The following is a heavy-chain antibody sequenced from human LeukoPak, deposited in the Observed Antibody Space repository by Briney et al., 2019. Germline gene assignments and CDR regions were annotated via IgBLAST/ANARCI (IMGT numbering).Heavy chain of an antibody. D-gene: IGHD3-10*01. Sequence: ASVKVSCKAYGYTFTGYGISWVRQAPGQGLEWMGWIGDYNGHRNFAQKLQDRVTMTTDTSTNTAYMELRSLISDDTAFYYCARDRYGTGSYDYWGQGTLVAVSS. CDR3: ARDRYGTGSYDY. J-gene: IGHJ4*02. V-gene: IGHV1-18*01. CDR2: IGDYNGHR. CDR1: GYTFTGYG.